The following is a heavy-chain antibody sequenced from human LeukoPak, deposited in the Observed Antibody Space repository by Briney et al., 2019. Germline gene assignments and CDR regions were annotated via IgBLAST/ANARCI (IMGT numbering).Heavy chain of an antibody. J-gene: IGHJ6*03. Sequence: GASVKVSCKASGYTFTSYDINWVRQATGQGLEWMGWMNPNSGNTGYAQKFQGRVTMTRNTSISTAYMELSSLRSEDTAVYYCARGYSGYALIGVYYYYYMDVWGKGTTVTISS. CDR1: GYTFTSYD. CDR2: MNPNSGNT. CDR3: ARGYSGYALIGVYYYYYMDV. V-gene: IGHV1-8*02. D-gene: IGHD5-12*01.